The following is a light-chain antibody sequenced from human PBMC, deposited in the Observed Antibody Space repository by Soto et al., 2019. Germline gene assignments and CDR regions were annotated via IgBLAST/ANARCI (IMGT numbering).Light chain of an antibody. V-gene: IGKV3-20*01. CDR1: QSVSSSY. CDR3: QQYGSSPPEWT. CDR2: GAS. J-gene: IGKJ1*01. Sequence: EIVLTQSPGTLSLSPGERATLSCRASQSVSSSYLAWYQQKPGQAPRLLIYGASSRATGIPDRFSGSGSGTDFTLTISRLEPEDFAVYYCQQYGSSPPEWTFGQGTKVDIK.